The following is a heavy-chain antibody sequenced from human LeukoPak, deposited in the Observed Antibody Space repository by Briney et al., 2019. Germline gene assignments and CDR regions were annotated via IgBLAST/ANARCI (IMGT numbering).Heavy chain of an antibody. D-gene: IGHD3-9*01. CDR1: GLNVKNNY. CDR3: AREFDYGTLPGPY. Sequence: QSGGSLRLSCVPSGLNVKNNYMFWVRQSPVKGLEWVSIIYSGGNTFYADSVKGRFTISRDNSKNTLYLQMTSLKAEDTGVYYCAREFDYGTLPGPYWGPGTLVIVSS. V-gene: IGHV3-53*01. J-gene: IGHJ4*02. CDR2: IYSGGNT.